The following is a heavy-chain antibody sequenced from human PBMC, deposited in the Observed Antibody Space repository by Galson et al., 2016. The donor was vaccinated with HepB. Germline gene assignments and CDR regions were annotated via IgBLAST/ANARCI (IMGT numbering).Heavy chain of an antibody. CDR2: ISGSGGST. D-gene: IGHD6-19*01. CDR1: GFTFSNYA. Sequence: SLRLSCAASGFTFSNYAMSWVRQAPGKGLEWVSTISGSGGSTYYADSVRGRFTISRDNSKNTLYLQMNSLRAEDTAIYYCAKGVHTTGWYIGTYLDYWGQGTLVTVSS. V-gene: IGHV3-23*01. CDR3: AKGVHTTGWYIGTYLDY. J-gene: IGHJ4*02.